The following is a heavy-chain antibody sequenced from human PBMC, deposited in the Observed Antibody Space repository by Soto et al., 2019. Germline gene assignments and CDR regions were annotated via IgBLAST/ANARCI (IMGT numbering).Heavy chain of an antibody. CDR3: VRRVNIPSWYFDL. CDR1: GASISKTSSY. CDR2: INYSGTA. D-gene: IGHD2-21*01. Sequence: QVELQQSGPGVVRPSETLSLTCSVSGASISKTSSYWGWIRQPPGKGLEWIGSINYSGTAYYSPSLRRRATLSVDTSANQFSLRLMSVNAADTAFYFCVRRVNIPSWYFDLWGREKPVIVSS. V-gene: IGHV4-39*01. J-gene: IGHJ2*01.